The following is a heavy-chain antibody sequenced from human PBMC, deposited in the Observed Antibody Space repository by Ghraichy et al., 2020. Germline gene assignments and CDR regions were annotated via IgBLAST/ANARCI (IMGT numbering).Heavy chain of an antibody. CDR2: IYSGGST. CDR1: GFTVSSNY. J-gene: IGHJ3*02. V-gene: IGHV3-66*01. CDR3: ASLPGSILGMDDAFDI. D-gene: IGHD7-27*01. Sequence: GGSLRLSCAASGFTVSSNYMSWVRQAPGKGLEWVSVIYSGGSTYYADSVKGRFTISRDNSKNTLYLQMNSLRAEDTAVYYCASLPGSILGMDDAFDIWGQGTMVTVSS.